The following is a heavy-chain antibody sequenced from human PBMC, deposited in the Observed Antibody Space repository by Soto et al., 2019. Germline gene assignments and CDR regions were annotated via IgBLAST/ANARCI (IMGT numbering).Heavy chain of an antibody. V-gene: IGHV3-48*03. CDR3: ARDVRRWLQLDAFDI. Sequence: PGWSLRLSCSASGFTFSSDDMNWVRQAPGKGLEWVSYISSSGSTIYYADSVKGRFTISRDNAKNSLYLQMNSPRAEDTAVYYCARDVRRWLQLDAFDIWGQGTMVTVSS. D-gene: IGHD5-12*01. CDR1: GFTFSSDD. J-gene: IGHJ3*02. CDR2: ISSSGSTI.